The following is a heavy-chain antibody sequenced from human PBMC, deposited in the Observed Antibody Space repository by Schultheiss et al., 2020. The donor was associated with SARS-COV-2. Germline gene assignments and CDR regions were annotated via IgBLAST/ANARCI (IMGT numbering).Heavy chain of an antibody. V-gene: IGHV4-59*12. CDR2: IYHSGGT. Sequence: SETLSLTCTVSGGSISSYYWSWIRQPPGKGLEWIGSIYHSGGTNYNPSLESRVSISVDTSKNQFSLNLRSVTAADTAVYYCARSRIAARPTPARDYYYYGMDVWGQGTTVTVSS. J-gene: IGHJ6*02. CDR3: ARSRIAARPTPARDYYYYGMDV. CDR1: GGSISSYY. D-gene: IGHD6-6*01.